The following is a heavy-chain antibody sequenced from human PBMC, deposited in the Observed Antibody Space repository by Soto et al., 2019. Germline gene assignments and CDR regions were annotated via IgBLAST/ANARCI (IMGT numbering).Heavy chain of an antibody. CDR3: ARAIGWTYYFDL. CDR1: GGSFSDHG. D-gene: IGHD6-19*01. Sequence: QVQMVQSGAEVKKPGSSVKLSCKASGGSFSDHGFSWVRQAPGQGLEWMGGIIPFFDTPRYAHKFQDRVIISADDSTNTAYMEWSSLKTEDTAVYYCARAIGWTYYFDLWGQGTLVTVSS. J-gene: IGHJ4*02. V-gene: IGHV1-69*12. CDR2: IIPFFDTP.